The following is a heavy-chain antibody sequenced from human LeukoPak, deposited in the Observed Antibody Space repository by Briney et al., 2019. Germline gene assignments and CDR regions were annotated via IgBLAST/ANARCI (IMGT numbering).Heavy chain of an antibody. J-gene: IGHJ4*02. V-gene: IGHV3-30*18. CDR1: GFTFSSYG. D-gene: IGHD6-19*01. Sequence: GGSLRLSCAASGFTFSSYGMHWVRQAPGKGLEWVAVISYDGSNKYYADSVKGRFTISRDNPNNTLDLQMNSLTAEDTAVYYCAKGPVAVAGYYFDHWGQGTLVTVSS. CDR2: ISYDGSNK. CDR3: AKGPVAVAGYYFDH.